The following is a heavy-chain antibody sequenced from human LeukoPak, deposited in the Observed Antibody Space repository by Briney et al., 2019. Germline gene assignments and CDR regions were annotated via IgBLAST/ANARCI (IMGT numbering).Heavy chain of an antibody. Sequence: ETLSLTCTVSGGSISRYSWSWIRKPPGKGLEWIGYIYSSGSTNYKPSLKSRVTISIDTAKNQFSLKPNSVTAADTAMYYCARVETSAWSTSYYYYFHMDVWGKGTTVTISS. CDR1: GGSISRYS. V-gene: IGHV4-59*01. CDR2: IYSSGST. J-gene: IGHJ6*03. D-gene: IGHD6-19*01. CDR3: ARVETSAWSTSYYYYFHMDV.